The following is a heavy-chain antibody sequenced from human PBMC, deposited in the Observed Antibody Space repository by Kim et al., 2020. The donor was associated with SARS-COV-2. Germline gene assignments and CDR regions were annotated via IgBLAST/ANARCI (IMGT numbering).Heavy chain of an antibody. D-gene: IGHD6-13*01. J-gene: IGHJ3*01. Sequence: DGSVQYYLDSVKGRFTVSRDNAKNTLFLQMSSLRAEDTALYYCAKGKVIGTWGQGTMVTVSS. CDR2: DGSVQ. V-gene: IGHV3-7*04. CDR3: AKGKVIGT.